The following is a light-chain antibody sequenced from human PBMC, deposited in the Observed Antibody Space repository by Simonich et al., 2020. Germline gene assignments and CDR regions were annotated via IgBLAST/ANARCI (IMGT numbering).Light chain of an antibody. J-gene: IGKJ3*01. CDR2: GAS. CDR3: QQYGSSPFT. CDR1: QSVSSSY. V-gene: IGKV3-20*01. Sequence: EIVLTQSPGTRSLSPGERATLPCRASQSVSSSYLAWYQKKPGQAPRLLIYGASSRATGIPDRFSGSGSGTDFTLTISRLEPEDFAVYYCQQYGSSPFTFGPGTKVDIK.